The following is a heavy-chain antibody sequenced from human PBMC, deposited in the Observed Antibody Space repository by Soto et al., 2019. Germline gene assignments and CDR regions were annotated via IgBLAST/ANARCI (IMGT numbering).Heavy chain of an antibody. Sequence: GWSLRLSCAASGFIFSNAWINWVRQAPGKGLEWVGVVKSKTDGGTTDFAAPVKGRFAISRGGSKNMVYLEMNSLKTEDTAIYYCTTDPYMTKLIVRFDYWGHGTLVHASX. CDR3: TTDPYMTKLIVRFDY. CDR2: VKSKTDGGTT. V-gene: IGHV3-15*07. D-gene: IGHD1-26*01. CDR1: GFIFSNAW. J-gene: IGHJ4*01.